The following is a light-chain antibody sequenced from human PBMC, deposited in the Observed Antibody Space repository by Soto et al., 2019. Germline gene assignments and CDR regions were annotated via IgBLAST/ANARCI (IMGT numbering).Light chain of an antibody. J-gene: IGKJ2*01. CDR3: QQYGSSPYT. CDR2: GAS. V-gene: IGKV3-20*01. Sequence: EIVLTQSPGTLSLSPGERATLSCRASQSVSSSYLAWYQQKPGQAPRLLIYGASSRASGIPARFSDSGSGTDFTPTISSLEPEDFGVYYCQQYGSSPYTFGKGTKLQIK. CDR1: QSVSSSY.